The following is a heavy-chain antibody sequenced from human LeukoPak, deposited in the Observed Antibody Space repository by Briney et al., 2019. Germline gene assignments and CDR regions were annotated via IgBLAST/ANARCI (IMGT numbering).Heavy chain of an antibody. D-gene: IGHD1-7*01. Sequence: GGSLRLSCAASGFSFSSYTITWVREALGKGVWWGSAIGCSTYRKYYGDSVKGRFTISRDNSNNTLYLQMNSLRADDTAIYYCAKGYNWNSEYPGATHYWGQGTLVTVSS. V-gene: IGHV3-23*01. CDR2: IGCSTYRK. CDR3: AKGYNWNSEYPGATHY. J-gene: IGHJ4*02. CDR1: GFSFSSYT.